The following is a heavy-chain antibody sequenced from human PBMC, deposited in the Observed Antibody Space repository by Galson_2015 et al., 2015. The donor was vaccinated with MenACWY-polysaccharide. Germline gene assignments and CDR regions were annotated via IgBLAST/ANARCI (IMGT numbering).Heavy chain of an antibody. D-gene: IGHD2-2*01. CDR1: GYTFTSYY. V-gene: IGHV1-46*01. CDR2: INPSGGST. CDR3: ARDEASLIGYYGMDV. J-gene: IGHJ6*02. Sequence: SVKVSCKASGYTFTSYYMHWVRQAPGQGLEWMGIINPSGGSTSYAQKFRGRVTMTRDTSTSTVYMELSSLRSEDTAVYYCARDEASLIGYYGMDVWGQGTTVTVSS.